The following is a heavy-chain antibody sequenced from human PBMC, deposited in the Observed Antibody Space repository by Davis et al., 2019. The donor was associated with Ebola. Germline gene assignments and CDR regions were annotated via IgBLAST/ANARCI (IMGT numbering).Heavy chain of an antibody. CDR2: IKQDGSEK. CDR3: ARGTSMVQGVIINYNYYGMDV. Sequence: GGSLRLSCAASGFTFSSYWMSWVRQAPGKGLEWVANIKQDGSEKYYVDSVKGRFTISRDNSKNTLYLQMNSLRAEDTAVYYCARGTSMVQGVIINYNYYGMDVWGQGTTVTVSS. CDR1: GFTFSSYW. V-gene: IGHV3-7*01. D-gene: IGHD3-10*01. J-gene: IGHJ6*02.